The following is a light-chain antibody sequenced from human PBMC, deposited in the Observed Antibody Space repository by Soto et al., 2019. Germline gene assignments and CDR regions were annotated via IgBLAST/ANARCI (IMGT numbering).Light chain of an antibody. CDR3: QTWGTGIWV. Sequence: QLVLTQSPSASASLGASVKLTCTLSSGHSSYAIAWHQQQPEKGPRYLMKLNSDGSHSKGDGIPDRFSGSSSGAERYLTISIRQSEDEADYYCQTWGTGIWVFGGGTKLTVL. CDR1: SGHSSYA. V-gene: IGLV4-69*01. CDR2: LNSDGSH. J-gene: IGLJ3*02.